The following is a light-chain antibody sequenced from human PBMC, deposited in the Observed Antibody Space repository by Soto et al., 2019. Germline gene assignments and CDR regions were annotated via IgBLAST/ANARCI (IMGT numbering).Light chain of an antibody. CDR1: QSLQHSNGNNY. Sequence: DVVMTQSPLSQAVTPGEPASISCRSSQSLQHSNGNNYVDWYLQKPGQPPQLLIYVASNRASGVPDRISGSGAGTDFTLKISKXEAEDVGIYYCMQALKTPPTFGQGTKVDIK. CDR2: VAS. J-gene: IGKJ1*01. V-gene: IGKV2-28*01. CDR3: MQALKTPPT.